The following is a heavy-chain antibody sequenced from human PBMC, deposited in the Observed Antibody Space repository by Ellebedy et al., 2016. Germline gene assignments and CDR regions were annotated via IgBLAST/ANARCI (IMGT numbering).Heavy chain of an antibody. J-gene: IGHJ4*02. CDR3: RQGHYADL. Sequence: GESLKISXAASGFTFSYNYMSWIRQAPGKGLEWVSTISAGSDTTRLADSVKGRFTISRDSSKNSVYLRMNNLGVEDTAVYYCRQGHYADLWGQGTLVTVSS. D-gene: IGHD4-17*01. CDR1: GFTFSYNY. V-gene: IGHV3-23*01. CDR2: ISAGSDTT.